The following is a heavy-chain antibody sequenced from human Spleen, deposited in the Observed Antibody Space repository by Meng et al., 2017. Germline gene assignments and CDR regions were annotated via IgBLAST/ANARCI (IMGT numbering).Heavy chain of an antibody. CDR1: GYTFTGYY. D-gene: IGHD3-22*01. J-gene: IGHJ1*01. V-gene: IGHV1-2*06. CDR2: INPNSGGT. Sequence: QVQLVQSGAEVKKPGASVKVSCNASGYTFTGYYIHWVRQAPGQGLEWMGRINPNSGGTSYAQKFQGRVTMTRDTSLSTAYMELSRLRSDDTAIYYCARVSHDSSGDYSYFYHWGQGTLVTVSS. CDR3: ARVSHDSSGDYSYFYH.